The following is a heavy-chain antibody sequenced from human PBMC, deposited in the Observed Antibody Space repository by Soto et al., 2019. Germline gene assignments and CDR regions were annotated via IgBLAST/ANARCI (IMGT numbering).Heavy chain of an antibody. CDR2: INHSGST. Sequence: SETLSLTCAVYGGSFSGYGGSWIRHPLGKGLEWIGEINHSGSTNYNPSLKSRVTISVDTSKNQFSLKLSSVTAADTAVYYCARGSDIVVVPAAREDYYYYGMDVWGQGTTVT. J-gene: IGHJ6*02. CDR3: ARGSDIVVVPAAREDYYYYGMDV. D-gene: IGHD2-2*01. V-gene: IGHV4-34*01. CDR1: GGSFSGYG.